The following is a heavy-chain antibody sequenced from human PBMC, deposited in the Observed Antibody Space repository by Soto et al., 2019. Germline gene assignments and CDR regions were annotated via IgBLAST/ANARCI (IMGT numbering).Heavy chain of an antibody. CDR2: ISAYNGNT. D-gene: IGHD5-18*01. Sequence: ASVTVSFTASGYTFISYGISWVRQAPGQGLEWMGWISAYNGNTNYAQKLQGRVTMTTDTSTSTAYMEVRSLRSDDTAVYYCARDTAMVNEGSDYWGQGTLVT. CDR1: GYTFISYG. J-gene: IGHJ4*02. V-gene: IGHV1-18*04. CDR3: ARDTAMVNEGSDY.